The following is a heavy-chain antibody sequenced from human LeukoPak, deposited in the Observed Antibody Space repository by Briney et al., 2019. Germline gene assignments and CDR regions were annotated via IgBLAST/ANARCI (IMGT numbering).Heavy chain of an antibody. Sequence: SQTLSLTCTVSGGSISSGGYYWSWIRQHPGKGLEWIGYIYYSGSTYYNPSLKSRVTISVDTSKNQFSLKLSSVTAADTAVYYCARGHRGSSGYYSPWGQGTLVTVSS. CDR2: IYYSGST. V-gene: IGHV4-31*03. CDR1: GGSISSGGYY. J-gene: IGHJ5*02. D-gene: IGHD3-22*01. CDR3: ARGHRGSSGYYSP.